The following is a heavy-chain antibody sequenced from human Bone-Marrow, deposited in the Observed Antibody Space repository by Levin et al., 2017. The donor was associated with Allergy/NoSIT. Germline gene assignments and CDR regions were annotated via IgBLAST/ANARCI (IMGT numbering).Heavy chain of an antibody. CDR2: INHSGST. J-gene: IGHJ4*02. CDR1: GGSFSGYY. Sequence: SETLSLTCAVYGGSFSGYYWSWIRQPPGKGLEWIGEINHSGSTNYNPSLKSRVTISVDTSKNQFSLKLSSVTAADTAVYYCAREGRIAVAAWEYWGQGTLVTVSS. CDR3: AREGRIAVAAWEY. V-gene: IGHV4-34*01. D-gene: IGHD6-19*01.